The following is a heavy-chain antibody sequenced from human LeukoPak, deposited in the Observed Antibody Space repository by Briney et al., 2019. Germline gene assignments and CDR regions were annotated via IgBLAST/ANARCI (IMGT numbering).Heavy chain of an antibody. CDR1: GFTFSSYG. CDR2: ISSSSSYI. CDR3: ARDRTSGSSWLLFDY. J-gene: IGHJ4*02. D-gene: IGHD6-13*01. V-gene: IGHV3-21*01. Sequence: GGSLRLSCAASGFTFSSYGMHWVRQAPGKGLEWVSSISSSSSYIYYADSVKGRFTISRDNAKNSLYLQMNSLRAEDTAVYYCARDRTSGSSWLLFDYWGQGTLVTVSS.